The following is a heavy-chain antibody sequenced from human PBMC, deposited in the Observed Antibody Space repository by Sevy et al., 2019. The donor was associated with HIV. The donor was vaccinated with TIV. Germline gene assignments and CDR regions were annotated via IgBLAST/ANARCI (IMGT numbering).Heavy chain of an antibody. CDR1: GFTFSSYS. Sequence: GGSLRLSCAASGFTFSSYSMNWVRQAPGKGLEWVSYISSSSSTIYYADSVKGRFTISRDNAKNSLYLQMISLRDEDTAVYYCARDGGTAMALYYFDYWGQGTLVTVSS. V-gene: IGHV3-48*02. D-gene: IGHD5-18*01. CDR2: ISSSSSTI. J-gene: IGHJ4*02. CDR3: ARDGGTAMALYYFDY.